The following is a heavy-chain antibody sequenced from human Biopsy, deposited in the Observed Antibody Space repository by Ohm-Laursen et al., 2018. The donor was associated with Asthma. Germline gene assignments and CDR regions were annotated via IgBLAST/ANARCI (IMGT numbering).Heavy chain of an antibody. Sequence: SLRLSCTASGFSVSTKYMSWVRQAPGKGLEWVSLIYSGDNTYYADSVKGRLTISRDHSKLYLQMNNLRAEDTAVYHCARISRLGYNSLDHGMDVWGQGTTVTVSS. V-gene: IGHV3-53*01. J-gene: IGHJ6*02. CDR1: GFSVSTKY. CDR3: ARISRLGYNSLDHGMDV. D-gene: IGHD5-24*01. CDR2: IYSGDNT.